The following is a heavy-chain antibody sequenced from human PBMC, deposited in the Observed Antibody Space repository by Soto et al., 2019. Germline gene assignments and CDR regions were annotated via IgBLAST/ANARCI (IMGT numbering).Heavy chain of an antibody. D-gene: IGHD6-19*01. CDR2: IYYSGST. Sequence: SETLSLTGTVSGGSVSSGSYYWSWIRQPPGKGLEWIGYIYYSGSTNYNPSLKSRVTISVDTSKNQFSLKLSSVTAADTAVYYCARGIAVAGTFWFDPWGQGTLVTVSS. CDR1: GGSVSSGSYY. V-gene: IGHV4-61*01. CDR3: ARGIAVAGTFWFDP. J-gene: IGHJ5*02.